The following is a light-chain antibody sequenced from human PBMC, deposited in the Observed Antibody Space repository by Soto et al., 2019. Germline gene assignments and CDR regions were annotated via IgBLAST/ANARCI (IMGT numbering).Light chain of an antibody. CDR1: QSVSRN. V-gene: IGKV3-15*01. CDR3: QQRCDWPLT. CDR2: GAS. J-gene: IGKJ4*01. Sequence: EIVMTQSPATLSVSPGERATLSCRASQSVSRNLAWYQQRPGQAPRLLISGASTRATGIAARFSGSGSGTGFTLTISSLQSEDSALYYCQQRCDWPLTFGGGTKVDIK.